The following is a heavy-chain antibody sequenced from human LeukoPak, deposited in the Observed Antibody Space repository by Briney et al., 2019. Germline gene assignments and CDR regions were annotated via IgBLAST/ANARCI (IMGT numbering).Heavy chain of an antibody. CDR1: GFTFSSYW. CDR2: IKQDGSEK. Sequence: GGSLRLSCAASGFTFSSYWMTWVRQAPGKGLEWVANIKQDGSEKYYVDSVKGRFTISRDNAKNSLYLQMNSLRVEDTAVYYCAKFSVVRGVDHWGQGTLVTVSS. V-gene: IGHV3-7*01. D-gene: IGHD3-10*01. CDR3: AKFSVVRGVDH. J-gene: IGHJ4*02.